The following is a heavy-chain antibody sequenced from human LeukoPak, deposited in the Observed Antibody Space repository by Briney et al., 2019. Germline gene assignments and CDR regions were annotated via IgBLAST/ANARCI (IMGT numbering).Heavy chain of an antibody. V-gene: IGHV4-39*01. J-gene: IGHJ6*03. CDR3: ARHKIGYDHYYYMDV. D-gene: IGHD5-12*01. CDR1: GGSISRGSYY. CDR2: IYYSGNT. Sequence: SETLSLTCTVSGGSISRGSYYWGWIRQPPGKGLEWIGSIYYSGNTYYNPSLKSRVTISVDTSKNQFSLKLSSVTAADTAVYYCARHKIGYDHYYYMDVWGKGTTVTISS.